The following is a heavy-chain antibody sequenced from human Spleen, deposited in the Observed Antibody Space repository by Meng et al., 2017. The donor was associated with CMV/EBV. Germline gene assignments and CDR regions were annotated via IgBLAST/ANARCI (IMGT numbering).Heavy chain of an antibody. Sequence: TLNSYAISWVRQAPGQGLEWMGGIAPFFGAGFYAQKFQGRVTITTDESTNTVYMELTSLRSEDTAVYYCAFKSGSGTYSYYFGMDVWGQGTTVTVSS. J-gene: IGHJ6*02. CDR2: IAPFFGAG. D-gene: IGHD3-10*01. CDR1: TLNSYA. CDR3: AFKSGSGTYSYYFGMDV. V-gene: IGHV1-69*05.